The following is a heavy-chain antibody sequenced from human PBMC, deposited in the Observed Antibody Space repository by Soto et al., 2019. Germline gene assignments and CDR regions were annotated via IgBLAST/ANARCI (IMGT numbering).Heavy chain of an antibody. D-gene: IGHD3-16*01. CDR1: GYTFSDFD. Sequence: ASVKVSCKASGYTFSDFDINWLRQAAGQGPEWMEWMNAKSGDTFSAQRLQGKFNMTWDTSLSTAYMEVGSLTSDDAAIHYCARGNPFNYAGFDVWGQGTTVTVSS. CDR3: ARGNPFNYAGFDV. J-gene: IGHJ6*02. V-gene: IGHV1-8*01. CDR2: MNAKSGDT.